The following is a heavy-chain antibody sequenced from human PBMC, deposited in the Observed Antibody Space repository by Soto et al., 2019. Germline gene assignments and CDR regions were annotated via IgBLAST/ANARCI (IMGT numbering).Heavy chain of an antibody. CDR1: GGPSTSYT. Sequence: QVQVVQSGAEVKKPGSSVKVSCKASGGPSTSYTISWVRQAPGQGLEWMGRIIPILGVANYAQKFQGRVTITADKSTSTAYMELSSLRSEDTAVYYCAREDRGSGTYYKFDYWGQGTLVTVSS. D-gene: IGHD3-10*01. V-gene: IGHV1-69*08. J-gene: IGHJ4*02. CDR3: AREDRGSGTYYKFDY. CDR2: IIPILGVA.